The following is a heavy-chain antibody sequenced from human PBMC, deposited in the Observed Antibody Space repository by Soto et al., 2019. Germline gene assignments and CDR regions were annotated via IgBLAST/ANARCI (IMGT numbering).Heavy chain of an antibody. CDR2: IYYRGST. J-gene: IGHJ6*02. V-gene: IGHV4-30-4*01. D-gene: IGHD3-3*01. CDR1: GGSISSGDYY. Sequence: SETLSLTCTVSGGSISSGDYYWSWIRQPPGKGLEWIGYIYYRGSTYYNPSLKSRVTISVDTSKNQFSLKLSSVTAADTAVYYCARVGFYDFWSGPAPSGGMDVWGQGTTVTVSS. CDR3: ARVGFYDFWSGPAPSGGMDV.